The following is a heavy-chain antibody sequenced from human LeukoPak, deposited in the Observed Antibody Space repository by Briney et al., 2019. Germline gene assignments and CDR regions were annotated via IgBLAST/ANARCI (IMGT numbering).Heavy chain of an antibody. CDR3: ARAPVVVPVDPMWFDP. J-gene: IGHJ5*02. D-gene: IGHD2-2*01. CDR1: EYTFSNYG. Sequence: ASVKVSCKASEYTFSNYGITWVRQATGQGLEWMGWISVYDGNTDYGQKFQGRVTMTTDTSTNTAHMELRSLRSDDTAVYYCARAPVVVPVDPMWFDPWGQGTLVTVSS. V-gene: IGHV1-18*01. CDR2: ISVYDGNT.